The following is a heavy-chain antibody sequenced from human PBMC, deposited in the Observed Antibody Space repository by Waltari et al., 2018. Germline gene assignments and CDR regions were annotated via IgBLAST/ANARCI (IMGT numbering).Heavy chain of an antibody. D-gene: IGHD1-1*01. CDR2: ISLIDGST. J-gene: IGHJ2*01. CDR1: GFTLRDEA. CDR3: AKNSRWNLSWYFDL. V-gene: IGHV3-23*01. Sequence: EVRLSESGGGLIQPGGSLRLSCGASGFTLRDEARTWVRQAPGGGLEGVSAISLIDGSTYYADSVGGRFTISRDHSKNSVYLQMNSLSAEDTAIYYCAKNSRWNLSWYFDLWGRGTRVAVSS.